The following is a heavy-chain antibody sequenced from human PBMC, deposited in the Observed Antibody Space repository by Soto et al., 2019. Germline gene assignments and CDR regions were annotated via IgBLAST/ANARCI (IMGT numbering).Heavy chain of an antibody. J-gene: IGHJ4*02. Sequence: EVQLVESGGGVVRPGGSLRLSCAASGFTFDDYGMSWVRQAPGKGLEWVSGINWNGGSTGYADSVKGRFTISRDNAKNSLYLQMNSLRAEDTALYYCARTPPGGYCGGDCYYFDYWGQGTLVTVSS. CDR2: INWNGGST. D-gene: IGHD2-21*02. CDR1: GFTFDDYG. V-gene: IGHV3-20*04. CDR3: ARTPPGGYCGGDCYYFDY.